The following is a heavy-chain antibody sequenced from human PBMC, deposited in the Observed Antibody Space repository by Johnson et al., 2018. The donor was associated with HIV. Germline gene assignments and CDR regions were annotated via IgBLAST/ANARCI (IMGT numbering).Heavy chain of an antibody. V-gene: IGHV3-30*02. J-gene: IGHJ3*02. CDR1: GFTFSSYW. D-gene: IGHD5-18*01. CDR3: AKGEPRGIQLEPGAFDI. CDR2: SRYDGSNE. Sequence: VQVVESGGGLVQPGGSLRLSCAASGFTFSSYWMTWVRQAPGERLEWVALSRYDGSNEYYTDSVKGRFPASRDNSKNTLYLQMNSLRAEDTAVDYCAKGEPRGIQLEPGAFDIWGQGTMVTVSS.